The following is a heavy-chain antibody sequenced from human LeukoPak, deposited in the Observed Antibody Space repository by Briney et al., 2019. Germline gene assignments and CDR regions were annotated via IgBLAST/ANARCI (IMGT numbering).Heavy chain of an antibody. Sequence: GASVKVSCKASGYTFTSYGISWVRQAPGQGLEWMGWISAYNGNTNYAQKLQGRVTMTTDTSTSTAYMELRSLRSEDTAAYYCARESLNDYVWGSYRYGFDYWGQGTLVTVSS. J-gene: IGHJ4*02. V-gene: IGHV1-18*01. CDR1: GYTFTSYG. CDR2: ISAYNGNT. D-gene: IGHD3-16*02. CDR3: ARESLNDYVWGSYRYGFDY.